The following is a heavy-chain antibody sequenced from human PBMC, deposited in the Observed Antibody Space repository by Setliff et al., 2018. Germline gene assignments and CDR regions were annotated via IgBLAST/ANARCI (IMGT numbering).Heavy chain of an antibody. D-gene: IGHD2-2*01. J-gene: IGHJ3*01. Sequence: ASVKVSCKASGYIFTTYGFKWVRQAPGQGLEWMGMISTYTGKTTYAQKFQGRVTMTTDTSTGTGYMELRSLRSDDTAVYFCARFGGSCSSSSCYASDLWGQGTRVTVSS. CDR3: ARFGGSCSSSSCYASDL. CDR2: ISTYTGKT. V-gene: IGHV1-18*01. CDR1: GYIFTTYG.